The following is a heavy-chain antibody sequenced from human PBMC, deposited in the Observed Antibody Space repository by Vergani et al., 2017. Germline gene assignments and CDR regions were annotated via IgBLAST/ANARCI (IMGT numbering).Heavy chain of an antibody. V-gene: IGHV1-46*01. CDR2: INPSGGST. D-gene: IGHD2-21*02. CDR1: GYTFTGYY. J-gene: IGHJ4*02. Sequence: QVQLVQSGAEVKKPGASVKVSCKASGYTFTGYYMHWVRQAPGQGLEWMGWINPSGGSTSYAQKFQGRVTMTRDTSTSTVYMELSSLRSEDTAVYYCARGEGGFVVVTANLDYWGQGTLVTVSS. CDR3: ARGEGGFVVVTANLDY.